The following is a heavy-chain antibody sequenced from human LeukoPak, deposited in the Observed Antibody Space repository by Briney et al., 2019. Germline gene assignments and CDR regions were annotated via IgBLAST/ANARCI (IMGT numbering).Heavy chain of an antibody. CDR1: GGSFSFYY. Sequence: SETLSLTCGVSGGSFSFYYWSWIRQPPGKGLEWIGYIYYSGSTNYNPSLKSRVTISVDTSKNQFSLKLSSVTAADTAVYYCARKFLGSRGYYFDYWGQGTLVTVSS. CDR2: IYYSGST. V-gene: IGHV4-59*01. CDR3: ARKFLGSRGYYFDY. D-gene: IGHD3-10*01. J-gene: IGHJ4*02.